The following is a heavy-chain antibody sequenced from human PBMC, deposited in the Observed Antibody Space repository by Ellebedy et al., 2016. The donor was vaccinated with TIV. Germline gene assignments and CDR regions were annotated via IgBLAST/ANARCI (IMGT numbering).Heavy chain of an antibody. CDR3: ARDLRSGSYGVD. Sequence: GESLKISCAASGFTFTNFWMSWVRQAPGKGLELVANIKQDGREKYYVDSVKGRFTISRDNAKNSVYLQMNSLRAEDTAVYYCARDLRSGSYGVDWGQGTLVTVSS. J-gene: IGHJ4*02. CDR2: IKQDGREK. V-gene: IGHV3-7*01. CDR1: GFTFTNFW. D-gene: IGHD3-16*01.